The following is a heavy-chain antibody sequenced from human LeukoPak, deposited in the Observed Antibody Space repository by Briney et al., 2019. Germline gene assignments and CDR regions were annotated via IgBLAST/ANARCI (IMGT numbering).Heavy chain of an antibody. CDR3: AKGRTTMVRGVIDPLDY. J-gene: IGHJ4*02. Sequence: TGGSLRLSCAASGFTFSSYAMSWVRQAPGKGLEWVSAISGSGGSTYYADSVKGRFTISRDNSKNTLYLQMNSLRAEDTAVYYCAKGRTTMVRGVIDPLDYWGQGTLVTVSS. CDR1: GFTFSSYA. CDR2: ISGSGGST. D-gene: IGHD3-10*01. V-gene: IGHV3-23*01.